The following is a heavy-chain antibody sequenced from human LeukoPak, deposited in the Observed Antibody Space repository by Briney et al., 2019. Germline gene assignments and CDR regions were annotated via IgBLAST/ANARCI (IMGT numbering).Heavy chain of an antibody. D-gene: IGHD2-15*01. J-gene: IGHJ6*03. CDR2: IIPVFGTA. CDR1: GGTFSTYV. V-gene: IGHV1-69*06. CDR3: AINQAGYCGGGSCYRHEFYYMDV. Sequence: ASVKVSCKAPGGTFSTYVISWVRQAPGQGLEWMGGIIPVFGTANYAEKFQDRVTITADKSTSTAYMELSSLRSEDTAMYYCAINQAGYCGGGSCYRHEFYYMDVWGKGTSVTVSS.